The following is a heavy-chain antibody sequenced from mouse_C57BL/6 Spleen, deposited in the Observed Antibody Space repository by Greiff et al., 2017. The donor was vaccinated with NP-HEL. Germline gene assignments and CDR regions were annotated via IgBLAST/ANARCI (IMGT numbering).Heavy chain of an antibody. V-gene: IGHV1-69*01. J-gene: IGHJ2*01. Sequence: QVQLQQPGAELVMPGASVKLSCKASGYTFTSYWMHWVKQRPGQGLEWIGEIDPSDSYTNYNQKFKGKSTLTVDKSSSTAYMQLSSLTSEDSAVYYCARSLYDYDWFDYWGQGTTLTVSS. CDR1: GYTFTSYW. CDR3: ARSLYDYDWFDY. D-gene: IGHD2-4*01. CDR2: IDPSDSYT.